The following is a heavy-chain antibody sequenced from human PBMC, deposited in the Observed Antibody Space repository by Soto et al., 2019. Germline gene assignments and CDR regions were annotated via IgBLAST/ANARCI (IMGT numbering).Heavy chain of an antibody. CDR2: ISSSSRYI. CDR1: GFTFSSYS. D-gene: IGHD6-19*01. V-gene: IGHV3-21*01. Sequence: PGGSLRLSCAASGFTFSSYSMNWVRQAPGKGLEWVSSISSSSRYIYYADSVKGRFTISRDNAKNSLYLQMNSLRAEDTAVYYCARDAPYSSGWYHNYFDYWGQGTLVTVSS. J-gene: IGHJ4*02. CDR3: ARDAPYSSGWYHNYFDY.